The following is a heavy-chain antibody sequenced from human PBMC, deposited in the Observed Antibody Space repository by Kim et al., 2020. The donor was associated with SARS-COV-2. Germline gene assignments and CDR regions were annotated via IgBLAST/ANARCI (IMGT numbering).Heavy chain of an antibody. D-gene: IGHD3-22*01. CDR3: ARHTRRFKWLQRHLNLDY. Sequence: GESLKISCKGSGYSFTSYWIGWVRQMPGKGLEWMGIIYPGDSDTRYSPSFQGQVTISADKSISTAYLQWSSLKASDTAMYYCARHTRRFKWLQRHLNLDYWGQGTLVTVSS. CDR2: IYPGDSDT. J-gene: IGHJ4*02. CDR1: GYSFTSYW. V-gene: IGHV5-51*01.